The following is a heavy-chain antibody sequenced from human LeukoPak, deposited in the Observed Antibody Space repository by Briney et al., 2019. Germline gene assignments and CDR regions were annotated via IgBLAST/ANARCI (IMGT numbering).Heavy chain of an antibody. CDR2: IYTSGST. CDR1: GGSISSYY. CDR3: ARDHGLGCSGGSCYSGWFDP. D-gene: IGHD2-15*01. J-gene: IGHJ5*02. Sequence: SETLSLTCTVSGGSISSYYWSWIRQPAGKGLEWIGRIYTSGSTDYNPSLKSRVTMSVDTSKNQFSLKLSSVTAADTAVYYCARDHGLGCSGGSCYSGWFDPWGQGTLVTVSS. V-gene: IGHV4-4*07.